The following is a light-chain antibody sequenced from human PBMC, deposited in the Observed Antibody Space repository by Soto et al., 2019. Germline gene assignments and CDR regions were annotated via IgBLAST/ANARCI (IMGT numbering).Light chain of an antibody. Sequence: ETVLTQSPGTLSLSPGERATLSCRASQSVINNYLAWYQQTPGQAPRLLIYGASTRATGTPDKFSGSVSGTDFTLTITRLEPRDSEVYYCQQYGSSVYTFGQGTKLEIK. CDR2: GAS. V-gene: IGKV3-20*01. CDR1: QSVINNY. J-gene: IGKJ2*01. CDR3: QQYGSSVYT.